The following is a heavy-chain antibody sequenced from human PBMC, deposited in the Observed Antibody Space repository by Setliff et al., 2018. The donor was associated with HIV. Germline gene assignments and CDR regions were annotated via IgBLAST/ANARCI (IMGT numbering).Heavy chain of an antibody. CDR2: IYYSGST. Sequence: SETLSLTCTVSGGSISNYYWSWIRQPPGKGLQWIGYIYYSGSTNYNPSLKSRVTISVDTSKNQFSLKLSSVTAADSAVYYCARAGDGSPFYYYYYMDVWGKGTTVTVSS. D-gene: IGHD1-26*01. J-gene: IGHJ6*03. V-gene: IGHV4-59*01. CDR3: ARAGDGSPFYYYYYMDV. CDR1: GGSISNYY.